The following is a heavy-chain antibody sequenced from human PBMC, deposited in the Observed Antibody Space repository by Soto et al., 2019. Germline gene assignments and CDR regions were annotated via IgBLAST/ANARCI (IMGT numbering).Heavy chain of an antibody. CDR1: GYTFTSYA. J-gene: IGHJ4*02. Sequence: ASVKVSCKASGYTFTSYAMHWVRQAPGQRLEWMGWINAGNGNTKYSQKFQGRVTITRDTSASTAYMELSSLRSEDTAVYYCARSQRGYSGYDPRYYFDYWGQGTLVNVSS. V-gene: IGHV1-3*01. D-gene: IGHD5-12*01. CDR2: INAGNGNT. CDR3: ARSQRGYSGYDPRYYFDY.